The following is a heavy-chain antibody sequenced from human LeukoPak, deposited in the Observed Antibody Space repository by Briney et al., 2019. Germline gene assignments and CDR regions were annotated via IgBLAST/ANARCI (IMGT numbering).Heavy chain of an antibody. CDR2: ISNSGST. D-gene: IGHD6-6*01. V-gene: IGHV4-59*01. J-gene: IGHJ6*02. Sequence: SETLSLTCTVSDGSISSSYWSWIRQSPGKGLEWIGYISNSGSTNYIPSLKSRVTMSVDTSKNQFSLNMRSVTAADTALYYCARGEITASGIVYYGLDVWGQGTTVTVSS. CDR1: DGSISSSY. CDR3: ARGEITASGIVYYGLDV.